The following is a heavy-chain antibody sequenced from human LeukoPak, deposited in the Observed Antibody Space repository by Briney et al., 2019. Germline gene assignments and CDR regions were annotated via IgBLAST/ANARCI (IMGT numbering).Heavy chain of an antibody. D-gene: IGHD3-16*01. CDR2: IDISGGAT. CDR3: ANEIRPNDY. V-gene: IGHV3-23*05. Sequence: PGGSLRLSCVASGFPFSSHAMCWVRQAPGKGLEWVSSIDISGGATWYADSVRGRFTISRDNSKNTLYLQMTSLRVEDTALYYANEIRPNDYWGQGTLVSVSS. J-gene: IGHJ4*02. CDR1: GFPFSSHA.